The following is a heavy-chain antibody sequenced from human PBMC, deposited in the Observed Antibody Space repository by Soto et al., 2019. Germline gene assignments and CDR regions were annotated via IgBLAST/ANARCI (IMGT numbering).Heavy chain of an antibody. V-gene: IGHV4-4*07. CDR2: IYSTGST. D-gene: IGHD3-22*01. J-gene: IGHJ5*02. CDR3: ARDEYYDSNNWFDT. Sequence: QVQLQESGPRLVKPSETLSLSCTVSGGSIKNYYWSWIRQPAGKGLEWIGRIYSTGSTNYNASLKIRVTMSVDTSNNQFSLKLRSVTAADTAVYYCARDEYYDSNNWFDTWGQGTLVTVSS. CDR1: GGSIKNYY.